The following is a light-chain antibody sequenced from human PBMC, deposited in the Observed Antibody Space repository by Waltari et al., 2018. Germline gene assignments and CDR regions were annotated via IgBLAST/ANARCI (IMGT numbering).Light chain of an antibody. CDR2: EVS. CDR3: SSYTSSSTPRV. Sequence: QSALTQPASVSGSPGQSITISCTGTSSDVGVYNYVSWYQQHPGKAPKLMIYEVSNRPSGVSNRFSGSKSGNTASLTISGLQAEDEADYYCSSYTSSSTPRVFGTGTKVTVL. J-gene: IGLJ1*01. CDR1: SSDVGVYNY. V-gene: IGLV2-14*01.